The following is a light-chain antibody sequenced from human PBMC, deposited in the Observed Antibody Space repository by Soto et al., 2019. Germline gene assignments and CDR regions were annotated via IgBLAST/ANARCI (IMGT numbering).Light chain of an antibody. Sequence: IEMTQSPSSLSASVGDTVTITCRASQSISNYFNWYQQRPGKAPNLLIYAASSLQSGVPSRFSGSGSGTDFTLTISSLQPEDFATYYCQQSYSTPLTFGGGTKVDIK. CDR1: QSISNY. J-gene: IGKJ4*01. CDR3: QQSYSTPLT. CDR2: AAS. V-gene: IGKV1-39*01.